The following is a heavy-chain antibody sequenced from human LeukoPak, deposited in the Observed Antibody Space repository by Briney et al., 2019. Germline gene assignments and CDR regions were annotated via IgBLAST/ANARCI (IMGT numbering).Heavy chain of an antibody. V-gene: IGHV5-51*01. D-gene: IGHD4-17*01. CDR1: GYSSTSYW. CDR3: ARTTTVTTTRGYYYYYYGMDV. Sequence: PGESLKISCKGSGYSSTSYWIGWVRQMPGKGLEWMGIIYPGDSDTRYSPSFQGQVTISADKSISTAYLQWSSLKASDTAMYYCARTTTVTTTRGYYYYYYGMDVWGQGTTVTVSS. J-gene: IGHJ6*02. CDR2: IYPGDSDT.